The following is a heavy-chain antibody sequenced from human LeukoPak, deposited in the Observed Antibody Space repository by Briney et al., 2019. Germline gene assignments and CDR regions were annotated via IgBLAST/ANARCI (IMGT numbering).Heavy chain of an antibody. V-gene: IGHV4-34*01. CDR2: INHSGST. D-gene: IGHD3-10*01. CDR1: GGSFIGFH. CDR3: ARMIYYYGSGSYLWYYYYYMDV. J-gene: IGHJ6*03. Sequence: PSETLSLTCAVYGGSFIGFHWNWIRQPPGKGLEWIGDINHSGSTNYNPSLTSRVTISVDTSKNQFSLKLSSVTAADTAVYYCARMIYYYGSGSYLWYYYYYMDVWGKGTTVTISS.